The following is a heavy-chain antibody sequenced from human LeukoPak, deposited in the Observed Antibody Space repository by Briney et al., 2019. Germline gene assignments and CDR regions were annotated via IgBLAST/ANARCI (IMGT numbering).Heavy chain of an antibody. CDR2: VYDFGTT. D-gene: IGHD1-26*01. CDR1: GDFISSGSYY. Sequence: SETLSLTCTVSGDFISSGSYYWAWIRQPPGKGLEWIGAVYDFGTTYHNPSLKSRVTISVDTSNNQFFLRLTSVTAADTAVYYCARDLVGAITGFDPWGQGTLVLVSS. J-gene: IGHJ5*02. V-gene: IGHV4-39*07. CDR3: ARDLVGAITGFDP.